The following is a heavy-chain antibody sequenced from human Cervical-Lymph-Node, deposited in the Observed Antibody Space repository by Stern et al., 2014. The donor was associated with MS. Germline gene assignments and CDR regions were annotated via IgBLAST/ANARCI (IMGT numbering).Heavy chain of an antibody. J-gene: IGHJ4*02. CDR3: AHSRVKYCRGGTCYSSLFDY. V-gene: IGHV2-5*02. D-gene: IGHD2-15*01. Sequence: QVTLRESGPTLVKPTQTVTLTCTLSGFSVTTAGVGVGWIRQPPGKALEWLALIYWDDGKLYSPSLKNRLTITKDTSKNQVVLTMTNVDPVDTATYYCAHSRVKYCRGGTCYSSLFDYWGQGTLVTVSS. CDR1: GFSVTTAGVG. CDR2: IYWDDGK.